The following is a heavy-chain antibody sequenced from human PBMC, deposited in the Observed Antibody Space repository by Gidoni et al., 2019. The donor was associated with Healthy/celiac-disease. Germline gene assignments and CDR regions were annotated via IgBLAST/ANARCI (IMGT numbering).Heavy chain of an antibody. D-gene: IGHD3-9*01. CDR1: GGSFSGYY. J-gene: IGHJ6*02. CDR2: INHSGST. V-gene: IGHV4-34*01. CDR3: ARLADDILTGYYNASSYYYGMDV. Sequence: QVQLQQWGAGLLKPSETLSLTCAVDGGSFSGYYWSWNRQPPGKGLEWIGEINHSGSTNDHPSLKSRVTISVDTSKNQFSLQLSSVTAADTAVYYCARLADDILTGYYNASSYYYGMDVWGQGTTVTVSS.